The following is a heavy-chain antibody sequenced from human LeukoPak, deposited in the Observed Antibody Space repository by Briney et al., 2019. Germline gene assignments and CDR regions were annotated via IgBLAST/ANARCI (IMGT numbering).Heavy chain of an antibody. CDR1: GFTFSNAG. D-gene: IGHD2-2*01. J-gene: IGHJ6*02. V-gene: IGHV3-15*01. Sequence: GGSLRLSCAASGFTFSNAGMSWVRQAPGKGVEWVGRVKSKSDGGTRDYAARGKGRFTIARDECKDTLYLQMNSPKTEATAVYYCSTNSYATGVDVWGQGTTVTVSS. CDR2: VKSKSDGGTR. CDR3: STNSYATGVDV.